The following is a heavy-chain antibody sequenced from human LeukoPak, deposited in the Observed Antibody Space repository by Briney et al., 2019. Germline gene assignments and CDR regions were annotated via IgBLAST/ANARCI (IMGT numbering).Heavy chain of an antibody. Sequence: GGSLRLSCAASGFTFSSYAMSWVRQAPGKGLEWVSAISGSGGSTYYADSVKGRFTISRDNSKNTLYLQMNSLRAEDTAVYYCVRDTGKIDGYFDSWGQGTPVTVSS. D-gene: IGHD1-1*01. J-gene: IGHJ4*02. V-gene: IGHV3-23*01. CDR2: ISGSGGST. CDR1: GFTFSSYA. CDR3: VRDTGKIDGYFDS.